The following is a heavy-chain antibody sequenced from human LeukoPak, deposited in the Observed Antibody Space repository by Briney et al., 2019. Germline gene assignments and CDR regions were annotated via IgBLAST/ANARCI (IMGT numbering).Heavy chain of an antibody. D-gene: IGHD3-10*02. Sequence: QPGGSLRLSCSASGFTFSTYALQWARQAPGKGLEYVSSISTNGLSTFYVNSVKGRFTISRDNSKNTLYLQMTSLRPEDTATYYCIFHYDVTNCDLPNNNWGQGTLVTVSS. CDR1: GFTFSTYA. V-gene: IGHV3-64D*06. CDR2: ISTNGLST. CDR3: IFHYDVTNCDLPNNN. J-gene: IGHJ4*02.